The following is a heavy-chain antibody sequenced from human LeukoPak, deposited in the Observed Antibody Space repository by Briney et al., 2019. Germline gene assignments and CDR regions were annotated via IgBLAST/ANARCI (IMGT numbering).Heavy chain of an antibody. V-gene: IGHV3-30*18. Sequence: PGGSLRLSCAASGFTFSSYSMNWVRQAPGKGLEWVAVISYDGSNKYYADSVKGRFTISRDNSKNTLYLQMNSLRAEDTAVYYCAKDLSSGCPDYWGQGTLVTVSS. CDR3: AKDLSSGCPDY. CDR1: GFTFSSYS. CDR2: ISYDGSNK. D-gene: IGHD6-19*01. J-gene: IGHJ4*02.